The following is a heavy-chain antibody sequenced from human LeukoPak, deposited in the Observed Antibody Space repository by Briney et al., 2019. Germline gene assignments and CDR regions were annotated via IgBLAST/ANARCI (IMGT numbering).Heavy chain of an antibody. D-gene: IGHD3-9*01. Sequence: SETLSLTCAVSGHSISSGYYWGWIRQPPGKGLEWIGSIYHSGSTYYNPSLKSRVTISVDTSKNQFSLKLSSVTAADTAVYYCARLGYDILTGYYTPLYFDYWGQGTLVTVSS. CDR3: ARLGYDILTGYYTPLYFDY. CDR1: GHSISSGYY. CDR2: IYHSGST. J-gene: IGHJ4*02. V-gene: IGHV4-38-2*01.